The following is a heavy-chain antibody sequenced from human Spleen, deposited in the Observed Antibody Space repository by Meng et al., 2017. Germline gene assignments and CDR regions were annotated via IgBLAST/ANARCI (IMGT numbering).Heavy chain of an antibody. J-gene: IGHJ4*01. CDR3: SGHVDY. V-gene: IGHV3-23*01. CDR1: GFTFINYA. Sequence: GESLKISCAASGFTFINYAMSWVRQAPGKGLEWVSGSSGSGQRTYYADSVKGRFTISRDNSKNTLYLQMNSLKTEDTAVYYCSGHVDYWGHGTLVTVSS. CDR2: SSGSGQRT.